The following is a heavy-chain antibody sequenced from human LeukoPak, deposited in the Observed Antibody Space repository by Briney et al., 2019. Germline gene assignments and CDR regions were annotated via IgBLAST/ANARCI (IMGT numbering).Heavy chain of an antibody. V-gene: IGHV4-31*03. CDR1: GGSMSSGGYY. Sequence: PSETLSLTCTVSGGSMSSGGYYWSWIRQHPGKGLEWIGYIFSTGNTYYNPSLKSRLTISVATSKNRFSLQLSFVTAADTAVYYWARTRHRGGPFDDWGQGTLVTVSS. D-gene: IGHD2-15*01. CDR3: ARTRHRGGPFDD. J-gene: IGHJ4*02. CDR2: IFSTGNT.